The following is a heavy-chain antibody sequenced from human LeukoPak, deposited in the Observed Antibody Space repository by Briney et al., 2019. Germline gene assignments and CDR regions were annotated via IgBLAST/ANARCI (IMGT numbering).Heavy chain of an antibody. CDR1: GFTFSSYW. D-gene: IGHD6-13*01. CDR2: IRQDGSEK. J-gene: IGHJ4*02. Sequence: GGSLRLSCAASGFTFSSYWMSWVRQAPGKGLEWVANIRQDGSEKYYVDSVKGRFTVSRDNPKNSLYLQMNSLRAEDTAVYYCARDEGIGAAAPFDCWGQGTLVTVSS. V-gene: IGHV3-7*01. CDR3: ARDEGIGAAAPFDC.